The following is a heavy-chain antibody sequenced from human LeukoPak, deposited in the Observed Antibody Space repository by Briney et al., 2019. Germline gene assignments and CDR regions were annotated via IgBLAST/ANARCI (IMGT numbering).Heavy chain of an antibody. CDR3: ATPHLKDVGATTYYFDY. CDR1: GGTFSSYA. J-gene: IGHJ4*02. D-gene: IGHD1-26*01. Sequence: SVKVSCKASGGTFSSYAISWVRQAPGQGLEWMGGIIPIFGTANYAQEFQGRVTITTDESTSTAYMELSSLRSEDTAVYYCATPHLKDVGATTYYFDYWGQGTLVTVSS. CDR2: IIPIFGTA. V-gene: IGHV1-69*05.